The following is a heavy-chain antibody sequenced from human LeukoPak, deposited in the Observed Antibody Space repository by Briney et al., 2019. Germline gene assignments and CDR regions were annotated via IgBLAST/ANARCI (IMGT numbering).Heavy chain of an antibody. CDR1: GFTVSSNY. CDR2: IYSGGST. Sequence: GGSLRLSCAASGFTVSSNYMSWVRQAPGKGLEWVSVIYSGGSTYYADSVKGRFTISRDNSKNTLYLQMNSLRAGDTAVYYCARDSEVEMATRRCSGVFDYWGQGTLVTVSS. J-gene: IGHJ4*02. D-gene: IGHD5-24*01. V-gene: IGHV3-53*01. CDR3: ARDSEVEMATRRCSGVFDY.